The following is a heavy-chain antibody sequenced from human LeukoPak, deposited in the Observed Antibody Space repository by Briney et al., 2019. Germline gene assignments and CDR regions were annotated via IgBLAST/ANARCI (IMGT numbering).Heavy chain of an antibody. CDR3: ASQGGLLWFGELSGGMDV. V-gene: IGHV3-30-3*01. D-gene: IGHD3-10*01. CDR1: GFTFSSYA. CDR2: ISYDGSNK. Sequence: GRSLRLSCAASGFTFSSYAMNWVRQAPGKGLEWVAFISYDGSNKYYADSVKGRSTISRDNSKNTLYLQMNSLRAEDTAVYYCASQGGLLWFGELSGGMDVWSQGTTVTVSS. J-gene: IGHJ6*02.